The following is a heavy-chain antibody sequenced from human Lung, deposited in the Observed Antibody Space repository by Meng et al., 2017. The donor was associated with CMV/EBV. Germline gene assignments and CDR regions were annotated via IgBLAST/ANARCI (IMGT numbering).Heavy chain of an antibody. J-gene: IGHJ6*03. D-gene: IGHD3-3*01. CDR3: ARIFPSDYYKYDLDV. Sequence: GSLRLSCSVSGASITYNTYFWDWLRQPPGKGLEWIGSISYGGSTLYNSSLKSRVSISLDASESQVTLRLNSVTAADTAVYYCARIFPSDYYKYDLDVWGRGTTVTVSS. CDR2: ISYGGST. V-gene: IGHV4-39*06. CDR1: GASITYNTYF.